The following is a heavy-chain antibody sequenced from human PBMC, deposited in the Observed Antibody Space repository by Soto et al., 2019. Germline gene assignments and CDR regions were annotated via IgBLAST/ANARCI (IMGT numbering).Heavy chain of an antibody. Sequence: EVQLLESGGGLVQRGGSLRLSCAAAGFTFSSYAMSWVRQAPGKGLECVSTISGSGGSTYYADSVKGRLTISRDNSKNTLYLQMNSLRAEDTAVYYCAKGPSSVAGPSLDYWGQGTLVTVSS. CDR2: ISGSGGST. V-gene: IGHV3-23*01. D-gene: IGHD6-19*01. CDR1: GFTFSSYA. J-gene: IGHJ4*02. CDR3: AKGPSSVAGPSLDY.